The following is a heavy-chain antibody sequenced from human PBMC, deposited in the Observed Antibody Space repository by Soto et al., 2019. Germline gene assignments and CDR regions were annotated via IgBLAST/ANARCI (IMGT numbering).Heavy chain of an antibody. CDR2: MYTTGST. V-gene: IGHV4-4*07. J-gene: IGHJ4*02. D-gene: IGHD2-15*01. CDR3: ARDICYTGYSSGGSCVPGDD. Sequence: QVQLQESGPGLVRPSETLSLTCHVSGVSISSLYWSWFRQPAGTGLEWIGRMYTTGSTYYIPSITIRVSMSVDTSKSQLSMKLASVNAADTSVYHCARDICYTGYSSGGSCVPGDDWGQGIRVTVSS. CDR1: GVSISSLY.